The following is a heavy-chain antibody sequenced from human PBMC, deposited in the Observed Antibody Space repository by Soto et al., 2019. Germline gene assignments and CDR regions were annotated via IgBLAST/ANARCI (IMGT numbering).Heavy chain of an antibody. CDR3: ARAAVLTFTRFYDVDV. J-gene: IGHJ6*02. D-gene: IGHD6-25*01. Sequence: QVQLVQSGAEVKTPGSSVKVSCEASGGTFSSYSINWVRQAPGQGLEWMGRLIPMFGTTDYAQRFQGRVTFAAGESTNTASMEVTDLTSEDTAVYYCARAAVLTFTRFYDVDVWGQGTTVTVSS. V-gene: IGHV1-69*18. CDR1: GGTFSSYS. CDR2: LIPMFGTT.